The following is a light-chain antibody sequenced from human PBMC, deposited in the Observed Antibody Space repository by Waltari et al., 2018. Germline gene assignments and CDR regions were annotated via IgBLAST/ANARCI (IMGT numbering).Light chain of an antibody. CDR2: DAS. V-gene: IGKV3-20*01. Sequence: EIMLTQSPGTLSLTPGERATLSCRASQGISKYLAWYQQTPGQAPRLLIYDASIRATGIPDSFSGSGYGTDFSLTISRLEPEYYAVYYCQKYGSLPATFGRGTKVEIK. CDR3: QKYGSLPAT. J-gene: IGKJ1*01. CDR1: QGISKY.